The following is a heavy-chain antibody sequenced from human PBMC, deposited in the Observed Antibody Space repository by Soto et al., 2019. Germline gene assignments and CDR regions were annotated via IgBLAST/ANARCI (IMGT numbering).Heavy chain of an antibody. V-gene: IGHV3-23*01. Sequence: PGGSLRLSCEASGFTFSSYAMHWFRQAPGKGLEWVSAISGSGGSTYYADSVKGRFTISRDNSKDTVHLQMNSLRAEDTAVYYCARDAAYYGSGSYAFYYYYGMDFCGQGTTVTVSS. CDR2: ISGSGGST. D-gene: IGHD3-10*01. CDR1: GFTFSSYA. CDR3: ARDAAYYGSGSYAFYYYYGMDF. J-gene: IGHJ6*02.